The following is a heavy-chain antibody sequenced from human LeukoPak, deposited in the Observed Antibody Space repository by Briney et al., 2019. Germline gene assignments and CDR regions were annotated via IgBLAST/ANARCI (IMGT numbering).Heavy chain of an antibody. Sequence: GASVKVSCKASGGTFSSYAISWVRQAPGQGLEWMGGIIPIFGTANYAQKFQGRVTITADESTSTAYMELSSLRSEDTAVYYCARGIPYYYGSGRKSYYRDVGGKGPRSPSP. J-gene: IGHJ6*03. CDR3: ARGIPYYYGSGRKSYYRDV. V-gene: IGHV1-69*13. D-gene: IGHD3-10*01. CDR2: IIPIFGTA. CDR1: GGTFSSYA.